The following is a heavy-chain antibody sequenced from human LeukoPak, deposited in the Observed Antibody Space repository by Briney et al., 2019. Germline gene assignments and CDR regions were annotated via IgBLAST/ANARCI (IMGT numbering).Heavy chain of an antibody. D-gene: IGHD6-13*01. V-gene: IGHV3-33*06. Sequence: PGRSLRLSCAASGFTFSSYGMHWVRQAPGKGLEWVAVIWYDGSNKYYADSVKGRSTISRDNSKNTLYLQMNSLRAEDTAVYYCAKARIDSSSWYSWFDPWGRGTLVTVSS. J-gene: IGHJ5*02. CDR2: IWYDGSNK. CDR3: AKARIDSSSWYSWFDP. CDR1: GFTFSSYG.